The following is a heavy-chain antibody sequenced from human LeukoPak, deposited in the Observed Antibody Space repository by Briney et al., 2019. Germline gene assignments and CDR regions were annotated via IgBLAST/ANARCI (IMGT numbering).Heavy chain of an antibody. CDR3: ARDPDIGRSGYDSYGTARDDY. D-gene: IGHD5-12*01. Sequence: SVKVSCKASGGTFSSYAISWVRQAPGQGLEWMGRIIPILGIANYAQKFQGRVTITADKSTSTAYMELSSLRSEDTAVYYCARDPDIGRSGYDSYGTARDDYWGQGTLVTVSS. J-gene: IGHJ4*02. V-gene: IGHV1-69*04. CDR1: GGTFSSYA. CDR2: IIPILGIA.